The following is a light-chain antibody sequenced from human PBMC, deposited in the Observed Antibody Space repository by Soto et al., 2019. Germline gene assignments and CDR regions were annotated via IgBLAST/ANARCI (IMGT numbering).Light chain of an antibody. CDR2: EVT. J-gene: IGLJ1*01. CDR3: SSYTSSSTFPSV. V-gene: IGLV2-14*01. CDR1: SSDVGGYNY. Sequence: QSALTQPASVSGSPGQSITICCTGTSSDVGGYNYVSWYQQHPGKAPKLMIYEVTNRPSGISNRFSGSKSGNRASLTISGLQAEDEADYYCSSYTSSSTFPSVFGTGTKVTVL.